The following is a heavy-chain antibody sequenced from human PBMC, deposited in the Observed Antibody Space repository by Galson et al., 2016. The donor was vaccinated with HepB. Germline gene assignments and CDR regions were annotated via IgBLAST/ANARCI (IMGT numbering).Heavy chain of an antibody. CDR3: AKDRGGGWTFDY. Sequence: SLRLSCAVSGFTFNNYVMSWVRQAPGKGLEWVASIWPDGGIKCYVESVKGRFTVSRDNSRNTLYLQMNRLRAEDTAMYYCAKDRGGGWTFDYWGQGTLVTVSP. CDR2: IWPDGGIK. V-gene: IGHV3-33*06. CDR1: GFTFNNYV. J-gene: IGHJ4*02. D-gene: IGHD6-19*01.